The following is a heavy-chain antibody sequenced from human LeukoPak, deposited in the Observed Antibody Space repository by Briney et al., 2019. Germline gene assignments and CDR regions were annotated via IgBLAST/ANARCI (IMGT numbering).Heavy chain of an antibody. CDR2: INTNTGNP. Sequence: ASVKVSCKASGYTFTSYAMNWVRQAPGQGLEWMGWINTNTGNPTYAQGFTGRFVFSLDTSVSTAYLQISSLKAEDTAVYYCARDYCSSTSCYVAFDYWGQGTLVTVSS. J-gene: IGHJ4*02. V-gene: IGHV7-4-1*02. D-gene: IGHD2-2*01. CDR1: GYTFTSYA. CDR3: ARDYCSSTSCYVAFDY.